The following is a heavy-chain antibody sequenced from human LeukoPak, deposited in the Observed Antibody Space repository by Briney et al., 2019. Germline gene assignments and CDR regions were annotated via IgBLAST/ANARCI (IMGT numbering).Heavy chain of an antibody. D-gene: IGHD6-13*01. V-gene: IGHV3-30*03. CDR1: AFTFSNYW. CDR3: ARRPPVRYSSTLEGA. Sequence: PGGSLRLSCAASAFTFSNYWMSWVRQAPGKGLEWVAVISYDGSNKYYADSVKGRFTISRDNSKNTLYLQMNSLRAEDTAVYYCARRPPVRYSSTLEGAWGQGTLVTVSS. CDR2: ISYDGSNK. J-gene: IGHJ5*02.